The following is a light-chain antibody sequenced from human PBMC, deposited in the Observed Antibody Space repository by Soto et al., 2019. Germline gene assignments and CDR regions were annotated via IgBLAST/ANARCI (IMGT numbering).Light chain of an antibody. CDR2: DVS. Sequence: QSALTQPASVSGSPGQSITISCTGTSSDVGGYNYVSWYQQHPGKAPKLMIYDVSNRPSGVSNRFSGSKSGNTASLTISGLQAEDAADYYCSSYTSSSTRRVVFGGGTKLTVL. J-gene: IGLJ2*01. CDR1: SSDVGGYNY. CDR3: SSYTSSSTRRVV. V-gene: IGLV2-14*01.